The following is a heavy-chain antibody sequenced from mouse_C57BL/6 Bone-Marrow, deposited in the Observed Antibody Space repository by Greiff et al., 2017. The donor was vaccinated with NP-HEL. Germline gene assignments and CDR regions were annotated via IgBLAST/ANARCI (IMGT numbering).Heavy chain of an antibody. J-gene: IGHJ1*03. CDR3: ARDALDWYVDV. V-gene: IGHV7-1*01. Sequence: EVKLVESGGGLVQSGRSLRLSCATSGFTFSDFYMEWVRQAPGKGLEWIAASRNKANDYTTEYSSSVKGRFIVSRDTSQSILYLQMNALRAEDTAIYDCARDALDWYVDVWGTGTTVTVSS. CDR2: SRNKANDYTT. CDR1: GFTFSDFY.